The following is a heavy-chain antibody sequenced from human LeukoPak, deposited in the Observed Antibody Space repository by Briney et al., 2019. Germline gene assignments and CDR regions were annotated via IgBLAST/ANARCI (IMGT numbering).Heavy chain of an antibody. CDR2: IYYRGST. J-gene: IGHJ5*02. CDR1: GGSVSSGLHY. Sequence: PSETLSLTCTVSGGSVSSGLHYWNWIRQPPGKGLKWIGYIYYRGSTDYNPSLKSRVTMSVDTSKNQFSLKLRSVTAADTAVYYCARDSHFCSGISCDLGWFDPWGQGTLVTVSS. D-gene: IGHD2-2*01. V-gene: IGHV4-61*01. CDR3: ARDSHFCSGISCDLGWFDP.